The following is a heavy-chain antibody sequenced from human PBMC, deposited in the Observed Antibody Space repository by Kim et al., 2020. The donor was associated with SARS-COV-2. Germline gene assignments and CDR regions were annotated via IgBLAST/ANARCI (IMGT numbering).Heavy chain of an antibody. V-gene: IGHV3-21*01. CDR3: ARGYGTLTGFNPPPLDP. J-gene: IGHJ5*02. D-gene: IGHD3-9*01. Sequence: SVKGRFTISRDDAKGTLYLQMKSLRVEDMAIYYCARGYGTLTGFNPPPLDPWGQGTLVTVSS.